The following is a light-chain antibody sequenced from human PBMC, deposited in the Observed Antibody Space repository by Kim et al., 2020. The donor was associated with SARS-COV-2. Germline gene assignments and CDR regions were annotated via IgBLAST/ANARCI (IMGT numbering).Light chain of an antibody. CDR3: QHYYSWPLT. CDR2: AAS. CDR1: QTVSSS. J-gene: IGKJ4*01. Sequence: VSPEERAPLSCRASQTVSSSLAWYQQKPGQAPRLLIYAASTRATGIPARFSGSGSGTEFTLTISSLQSEDFALYYCQHYYSWPLTFGGGTKVDIK. V-gene: IGKV3-15*01.